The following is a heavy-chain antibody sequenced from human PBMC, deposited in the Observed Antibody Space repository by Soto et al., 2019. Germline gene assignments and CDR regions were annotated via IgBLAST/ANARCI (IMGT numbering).Heavy chain of an antibody. D-gene: IGHD2-21*02. J-gene: IGHJ4*02. V-gene: IGHV1-46*03. Sequence: QVQLVQSGAEVKKPGASVKVSCKASGNTFSNYYIHWVRQAPGQGLEWMGTINPSGGHTTYAQKFVDKDGMNRETSTRTLYKEVTNLRSEDTAAYLCARRGNAVVVTAAFDYWGQGTLVTVSS. CDR1: GNTFSNYY. CDR2: INPSGGHT. CDR3: ARRGNAVVVTAAFDY.